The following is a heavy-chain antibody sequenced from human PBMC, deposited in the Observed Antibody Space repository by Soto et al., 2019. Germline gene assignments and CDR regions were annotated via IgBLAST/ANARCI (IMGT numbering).Heavy chain of an antibody. J-gene: IGHJ4*02. D-gene: IGHD3-16*01. Sequence: QVQLVESGGSVVQPGRSLRLSCAASGFTFNKYGMHWVRQAPGKGLEWVAAISNDGSSEYYADSVLGRFTISRDNPKNTLYLQMNSLKSEDTAVYSCANQERGSDFAYWCQGTLVTVSS. V-gene: IGHV3-30*18. CDR1: GFTFNKYG. CDR2: ISNDGSSE. CDR3: ANQERGSDFAY.